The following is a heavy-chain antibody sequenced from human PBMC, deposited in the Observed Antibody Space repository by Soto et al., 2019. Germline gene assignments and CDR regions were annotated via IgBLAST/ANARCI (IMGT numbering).Heavy chain of an antibody. CDR2: IYYSGST. CDR3: ARVILTTGTWFDP. D-gene: IGHD4-17*01. CDR1: GGSISSYY. J-gene: IGHJ5*02. V-gene: IGHV4-59*01. Sequence: LSLTCTVSGGSISSYYWSWIRQPPGKGLEWIGYIYYSGSTNYNPSLKSRVTISVDTSKNQFSLKLSSVTAADTAVYYCARVILTTGTWFDPWGQGTLVTVSS.